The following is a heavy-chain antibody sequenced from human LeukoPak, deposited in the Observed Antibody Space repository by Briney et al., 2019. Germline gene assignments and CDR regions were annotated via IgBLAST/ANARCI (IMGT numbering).Heavy chain of an antibody. CDR3: ARHTHDYGDYRDWFDP. V-gene: IGHV1-2*02. Sequence: GASVKVSCKASGYTFTGYYMHWVRQAPGQGLEWMGWINPNSGGTSYAQKFQGRVTMTRDTSISTAYMELRSLRSDDTAVYYCARHTHDYGDYRDWFDPWGQGTLVTVSS. CDR2: INPNSGGT. D-gene: IGHD4-17*01. J-gene: IGHJ5*02. CDR1: GYTFTGYY.